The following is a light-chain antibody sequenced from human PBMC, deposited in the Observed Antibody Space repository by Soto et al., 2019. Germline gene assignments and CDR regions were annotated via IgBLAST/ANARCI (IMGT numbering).Light chain of an antibody. V-gene: IGLV2-23*02. CDR2: EVT. CDR3: CSSVGSYV. Sequence: QSVLNQPASVSGSPGQSVTISCTATSSDVENYKLASWYQQHPGKAPKPIIYEVTKRPSGVSNRFSGSKSANTASLTISGLQPEDEADYYCCSSVGSYVFGTGTKVTVL. J-gene: IGLJ1*01. CDR1: SSDVENYKL.